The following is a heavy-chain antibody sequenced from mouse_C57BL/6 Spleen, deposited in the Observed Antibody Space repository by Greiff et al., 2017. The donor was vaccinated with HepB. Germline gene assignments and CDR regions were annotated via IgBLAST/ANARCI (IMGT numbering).Heavy chain of an antibody. CDR1: GYTFTSYW. J-gene: IGHJ1*03. Sequence: VQLQQPGAELVMPGASVKLSCKASGYTFTSYWMHWVKQRPGQGLEWIGEIDPSDSYTNYNQKFKGKSTLTVDKSSSTAYMQLSSLTSADSAVYYCARSGGIYYGSSLNWYFDVWGTGTTVTVSS. CDR2: IDPSDSYT. CDR3: ARSGGIYYGSSLNWYFDV. V-gene: IGHV1-69*01. D-gene: IGHD1-1*01.